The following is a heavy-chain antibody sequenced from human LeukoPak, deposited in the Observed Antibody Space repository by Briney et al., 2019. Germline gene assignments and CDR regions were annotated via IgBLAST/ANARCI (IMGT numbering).Heavy chain of an antibody. CDR3: ARAGGYYGSGSSEGFDY. J-gene: IGHJ4*02. D-gene: IGHD3-10*01. Sequence: ASVKVSCKASGYTFTGYYMHWVRQAPGQGLEWMGWINPNSGSTNYAQKFQGRVTMTRDTSISTAYMELSRLRSDDTAVYYCARAGGYYGSGSSEGFDYWGQGTLVTVSS. CDR2: INPNSGST. V-gene: IGHV1-2*02. CDR1: GYTFTGYY.